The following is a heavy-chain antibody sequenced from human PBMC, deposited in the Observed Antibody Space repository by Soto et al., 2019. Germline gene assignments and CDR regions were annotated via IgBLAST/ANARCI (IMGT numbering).Heavy chain of an antibody. J-gene: IGHJ4*02. Sequence: EVQLLESGGGLVQPGGSLRLSCAASGFTFSSYAMSWVRQAPGKGLEWVSGISDSGGSTYYADSVKGRFPISRDNAKNTLYRQMNSLRAEDTAVYYCANGCGGTCYSRIHYWGQGTLVTVSS. CDR3: ANGCGGTCYSRIHY. CDR1: GFTFSSYA. CDR2: ISDSGGST. D-gene: IGHD2-15*01. V-gene: IGHV3-23*01.